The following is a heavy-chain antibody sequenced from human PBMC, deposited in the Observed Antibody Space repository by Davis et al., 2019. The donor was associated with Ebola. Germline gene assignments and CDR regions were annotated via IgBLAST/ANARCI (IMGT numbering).Heavy chain of an antibody. CDR2: IYYTGTT. CDR1: GVSISSSSYY. V-gene: IGHV4-39*01. J-gene: IGHJ6*02. D-gene: IGHD4-17*01. CDR3: ARGSTVTTGYYYYGMDV. Sequence: SETLSLTCTVSGVSISSSSYYWGWIRQPPGKGLEWIGSIYYTGTTYYNPSLKSRVTISVDTSKNQFSLKLSSVTAADTAVYYCARGSTVTTGYYYYGMDVWGQGTTVTVSS.